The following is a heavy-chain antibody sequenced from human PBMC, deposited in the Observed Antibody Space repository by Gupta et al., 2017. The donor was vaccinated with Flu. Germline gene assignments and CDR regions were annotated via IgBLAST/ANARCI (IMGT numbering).Heavy chain of an antibody. CDR1: GFTFSNYA. Sequence: EVQLLESGVGLAQPGGSLRLSCAASGFTFSNYAMRRVRQAPGKGLEWVSTISGGGSNTYYADSVKGRFTISGDSSKKTVYLQMNSLRAEDTAVYYCAKGANWAFEIWGQGTMVTVSS. J-gene: IGHJ3*02. D-gene: IGHD1-1*01. CDR2: ISGGGSNT. V-gene: IGHV3-23*01. CDR3: AKGANWAFEI.